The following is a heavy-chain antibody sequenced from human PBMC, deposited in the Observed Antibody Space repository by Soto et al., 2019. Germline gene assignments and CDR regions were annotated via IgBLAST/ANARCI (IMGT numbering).Heavy chain of an antibody. CDR2: IHAGNGDT. J-gene: IGHJ4*02. CDR1: GYIFVDYA. CDR3: ARELPTTHYFDS. Sequence: ASVKVYCKTSGYIFVDYAMHCVRQAPGQRHEWMGWIHAGNGDTRYSQKFQGRFTITRDTSASIVYMELRSLNSEDTSVYYCARELPTTHYFDSWGKGALVIVSS. V-gene: IGHV1-3*01. D-gene: IGHD4-4*01.